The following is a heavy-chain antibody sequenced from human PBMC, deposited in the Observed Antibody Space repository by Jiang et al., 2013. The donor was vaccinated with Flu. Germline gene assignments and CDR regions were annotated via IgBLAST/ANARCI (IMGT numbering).Heavy chain of an antibody. CDR2: INTNTGDP. Sequence: QSGSELTKPGASVKISCKASGYTFTAFSINWVRQAPGQGLEWMGWINTNTGDPTYAQGFTGRFVFSLDTSVNTAYLQISSLKTEDTAVYYCARYPHPSDSYWGQGTLVTVSS. CDR3: ARYPHPSDSY. D-gene: IGHD2-21*01. J-gene: IGHJ4*02. CDR1: GYTFTAFS. V-gene: IGHV7-4-1*02.